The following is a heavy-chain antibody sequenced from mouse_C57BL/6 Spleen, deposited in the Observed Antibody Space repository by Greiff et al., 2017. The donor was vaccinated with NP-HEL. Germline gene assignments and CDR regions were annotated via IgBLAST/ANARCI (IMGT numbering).Heavy chain of an antibody. CDR2: IYPGSGST. D-gene: IGHD1-1*01. CDR3: ARGGSSYYWYFDV. J-gene: IGHJ1*03. V-gene: IGHV1-55*01. CDR1: GYTFTSYW. Sequence: VQLQQPGAELVKPGASVKMSCKASGYTFTSYWITWVKQRPGQGLEWIGDIYPGSGSTNYNEKFKSKATLTVDTSSSTAYMQLISLTSEDSAVYYCARGGSSYYWYFDVWGTGTTVTVSS.